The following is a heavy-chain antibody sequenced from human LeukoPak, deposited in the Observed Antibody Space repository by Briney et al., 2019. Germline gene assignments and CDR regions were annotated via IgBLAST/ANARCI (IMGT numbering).Heavy chain of an antibody. CDR3: ARDSQDY. Sequence: GRSLRLSCAASGFTFDDYAMHWVRQAPGKGLEWVSGISWNGGTIGYADSVKGRFTISRDNAKNSLYLQMNSLRAEDTAVYYCARDSQDYWGQGTLVTVSS. V-gene: IGHV3-9*01. CDR2: ISWNGGTI. CDR1: GFTFDDYA. J-gene: IGHJ4*02.